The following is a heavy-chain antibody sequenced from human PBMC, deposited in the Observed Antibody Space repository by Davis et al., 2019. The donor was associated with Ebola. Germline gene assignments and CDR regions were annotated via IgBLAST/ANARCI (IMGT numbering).Heavy chain of an antibody. Sequence: ASVKVSCQASGYIFTNYLIHWVRQAPGQSLEWMGWINVGNGNTKYSQKFQGRVTITRVTSASTAYMELSSLTSQDTSVYYCAREGGGYGYFDYWGQGTLVTVSS. CDR1: GYIFTNYL. J-gene: IGHJ4*02. CDR3: AREGGGYGYFDY. CDR2: INVGNGNT. V-gene: IGHV1-3*01. D-gene: IGHD3-22*01.